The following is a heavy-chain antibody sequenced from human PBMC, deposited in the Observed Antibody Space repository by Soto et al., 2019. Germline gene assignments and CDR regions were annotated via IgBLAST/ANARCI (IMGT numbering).Heavy chain of an antibody. D-gene: IGHD3-3*01. J-gene: IGHJ4*01. CDR3: AGEKGLQEEFWGDVDEGGFDY. Sequence: EVQLVESGGGVVQPGGSLRLSCAASGFSFRSYTLHWFRQAPGGGLEWVASISRSGSYEFYADSVKGRFTISRDNDDNLLFLEMTNLIAEDTVLYFCAGEKGLQEEFWGDVDEGGFDYWGEGTVGSVSS. V-gene: IGHV3-21*06. CDR2: ISRSGSYE. CDR1: GFSFRSYT.